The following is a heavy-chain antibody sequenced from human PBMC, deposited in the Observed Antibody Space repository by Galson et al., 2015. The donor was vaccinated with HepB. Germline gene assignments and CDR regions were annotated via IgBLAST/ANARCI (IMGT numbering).Heavy chain of an antibody. Sequence: SAKVSCKASGYSFSDYNIYWVRQAPGRGLEWMGWINPGGGGTDSAHKFQGRVIMTRDTSTSTTTAYMELTRLPSDDTAVYYCARGHNTDWYWRARQAGDWFDPWGQGTLVTVSS. CDR2: INPGGGGT. CDR3: ARGHNTDWYWRARQAGDWFDP. D-gene: IGHD3-9*01. CDR1: GYSFSDYN. J-gene: IGHJ5*02. V-gene: IGHV1-2*02.